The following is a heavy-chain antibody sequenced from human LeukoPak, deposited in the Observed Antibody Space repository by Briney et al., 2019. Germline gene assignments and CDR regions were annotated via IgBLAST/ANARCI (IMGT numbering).Heavy chain of an antibody. Sequence: PGGSLRLSCAASGFTFSDHYMDWVRQAPGKGLEWVVRIRNKANSYTTEYAASVKGRFTISRDDSKNSLYLQMNSLKTEDTAVYYCARSSANWPFDYWGQGTLVTVSS. CDR2: IRNKANSYTT. CDR1: GFTFSDHY. D-gene: IGHD1-1*01. J-gene: IGHJ4*02. V-gene: IGHV3-72*01. CDR3: ARSSANWPFDY.